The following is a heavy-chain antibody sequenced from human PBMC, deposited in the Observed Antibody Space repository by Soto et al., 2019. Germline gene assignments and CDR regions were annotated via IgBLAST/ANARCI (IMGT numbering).Heavy chain of an antibody. V-gene: IGHV3-23*01. D-gene: IGHD6-19*01. CDR2: ISASGGTT. J-gene: IGHJ4*02. Sequence: EVQMLESGGGLVQPGGSLRLSCEASGFTFSSFVMSWVRQVPGKGLEWVSAISASGGTTYYADSVKGRFTISRDNSRNTLFVQMNSLRAEDTAVYYCAKSVRHSRGWYDDFWGQGTLVTVSS. CDR3: AKSVRHSRGWYDDF. CDR1: GFTFSSFV.